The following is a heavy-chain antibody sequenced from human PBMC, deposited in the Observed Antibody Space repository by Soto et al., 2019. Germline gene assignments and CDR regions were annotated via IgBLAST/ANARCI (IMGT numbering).Heavy chain of an antibody. Sequence: QVQLVESGGGVVQPGRSLRLSCAASGFMFSSYGMHWVRQAPGKGLEWVAVMSYDGTKKYYADSVNGRYTISRDDSKNTLYLQMNSLRAEDTAVYYCAKDKYYGSGSFCWFDPWGQGALVTVSS. CDR3: AKDKYYGSGSFCWFDP. D-gene: IGHD3-10*01. CDR1: GFMFSSYG. V-gene: IGHV3-30*18. CDR2: MSYDGTKK. J-gene: IGHJ5*02.